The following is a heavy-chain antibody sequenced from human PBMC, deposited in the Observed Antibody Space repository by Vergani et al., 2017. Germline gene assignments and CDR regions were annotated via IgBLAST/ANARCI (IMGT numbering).Heavy chain of an antibody. V-gene: IGHV3-30*03. CDR3: ARLTVTYYYDSSGYYYSDY. D-gene: IGHD3-22*01. Sequence: VQLLESGGGLVQPGGSLRLSCAASGFTFSSYGMHWVRQAPGKGLEWVAVISYDGSNKYYADSVKGRFTISRDNSKNTLYLQMNSLRAEDTAVYYCARLTVTYYYDSSGYYYSDYWGQGTLVTVSS. CDR1: GFTFSSYG. J-gene: IGHJ4*02. CDR2: ISYDGSNK.